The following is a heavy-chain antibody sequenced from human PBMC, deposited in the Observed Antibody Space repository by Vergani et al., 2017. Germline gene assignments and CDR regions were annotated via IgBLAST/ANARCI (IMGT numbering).Heavy chain of an antibody. Sequence: QVQLVESGGGVVQRGGSLRLSCATSGFTLSNYDMKWIRQGPGKGPEFVAVIHFDGSNQYYADSVKGRFTLSRDFSKNTLYLQMNSLRTDDTATYYCAKHFRGWGIDYWGQGTQVIVSS. CDR2: IHFDGSNQ. CDR3: AKHFRGWGIDY. J-gene: IGHJ4*02. CDR1: GFTLSNYD. V-gene: IGHV3-30*02. D-gene: IGHD3-16*01.